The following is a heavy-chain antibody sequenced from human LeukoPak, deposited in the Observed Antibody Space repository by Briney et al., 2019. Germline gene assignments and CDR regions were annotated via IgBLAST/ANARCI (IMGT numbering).Heavy chain of an antibody. J-gene: IGHJ6*02. V-gene: IGHV3-33*01. CDR1: GFTFSSYG. CDR3: ARSSPDYCGMGV. CDR2: IWYDGSNI. Sequence: GGSLRLSCAASGFTFSSYGMHWVRQAPGKGLEWVAVIWYDGSNIYHADSVKGRFTISRDNSKNTLYLQMNSLRAEDTAVYYCARSSPDYCGMGVWGQGTTVTVSS.